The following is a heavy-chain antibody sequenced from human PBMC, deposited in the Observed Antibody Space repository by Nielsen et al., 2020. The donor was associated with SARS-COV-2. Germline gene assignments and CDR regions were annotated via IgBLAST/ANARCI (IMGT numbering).Heavy chain of an antibody. V-gene: IGHV3-66*01. Sequence: GESLKISCAASGFIVSKNYMNWVRQAPGKGLEWVSVIFSDGSTYYADSVKGRFTISRDTSRNTLFLQMNSLRDEDTGVYYCARDGVGYDYYMDVWGKGTTVTVSS. CDR3: ARDGVGYDYYMDV. CDR2: IFSDGST. CDR1: GFIVSKNY. J-gene: IGHJ6*03. D-gene: IGHD3-3*01.